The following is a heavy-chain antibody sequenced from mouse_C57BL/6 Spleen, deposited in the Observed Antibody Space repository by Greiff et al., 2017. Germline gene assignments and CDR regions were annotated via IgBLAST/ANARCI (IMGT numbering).Heavy chain of an antibody. J-gene: IGHJ3*01. CDR2: IYPGDGDT. V-gene: IGHV1-80*01. Sequence: QVQLQQSGAELVKPGASVKISCKASGYAFSSYWMNWVKQRPGKGLEWIGQIYPGDGDTNYNGKFKGKATLTADKSSSTAYMQLSSLTSEDSAVYFCARMGDRENYGSSFAYWGQGTLVTVSA. D-gene: IGHD1-1*01. CDR3: ARMGDRENYGSSFAY. CDR1: GYAFSSYW.